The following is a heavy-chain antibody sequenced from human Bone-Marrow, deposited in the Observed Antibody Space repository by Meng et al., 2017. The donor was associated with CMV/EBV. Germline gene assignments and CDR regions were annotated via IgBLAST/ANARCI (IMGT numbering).Heavy chain of an antibody. V-gene: IGHV3-74*01. Sequence: GESLKISCAVSGFSLSSYWMHWVRQAPEKGLVWVSRTDIDGIKTFYADSVKGRFTISRDNAKNTLYLQMNSLRAEDTAVYYCARDAAADSSSWDFDNWGQGTLVTVSS. D-gene: IGHD6-13*01. CDR3: ARDAAADSSSWDFDN. J-gene: IGHJ4*01. CDR2: TDIDGIKT. CDR1: GFSLSSYW.